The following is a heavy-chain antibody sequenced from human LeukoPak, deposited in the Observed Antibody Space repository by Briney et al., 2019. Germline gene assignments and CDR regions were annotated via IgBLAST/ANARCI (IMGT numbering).Heavy chain of an antibody. CDR3: AKDSSGSSWPPC. CDR2: ISGSGGST. V-gene: IGHV3-23*01. CDR1: GFTFSGYA. Sequence: GGSVRLSCAASGFTFSGYAISWVRQAPGKGLEWVSAISGSGGSTYYADSVKGRLTISRDNSKNTLYLQMNSLRAEDTAVYYCAKDSSGSSWPPCWGQGTLVTVSS. D-gene: IGHD6-13*01. J-gene: IGHJ4*02.